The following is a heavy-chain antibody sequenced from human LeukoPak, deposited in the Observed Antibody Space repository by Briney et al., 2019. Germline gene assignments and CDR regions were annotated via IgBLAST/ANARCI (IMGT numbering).Heavy chain of an antibody. Sequence: TGGSLRLSCTASGFTFNSYSMNWVRRAPGKGVEGVSYISVSSSTIYYADSVKGRFTISRDNAKNSLYLQMNSLRDGDTAVYYCARVKGVGAAPFDYWGQGTLVTASS. CDR2: ISVSSSTI. CDR3: ARVKGVGAAPFDY. D-gene: IGHD1-26*01. J-gene: IGHJ4*02. CDR1: GFTFNSYS. V-gene: IGHV3-48*02.